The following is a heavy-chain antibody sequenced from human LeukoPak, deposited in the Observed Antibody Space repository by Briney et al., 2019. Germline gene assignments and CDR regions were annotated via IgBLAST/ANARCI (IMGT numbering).Heavy chain of an antibody. D-gene: IGHD6-19*01. J-gene: IGHJ5*02. CDR2: IYFSGIT. V-gene: IGHV4-39*07. CDR3: ARGEVNSSGFLGWFDP. CDR1: GGSVSSSSYY. Sequence: PSETLSLTCTVSGGSVSSSSYYWVWIRQPPGKGLEWIGSIYFSGITYYNPSLKSRVTVSVDTSKNQFSLKVNSVTAADTAVYYCARGEVNSSGFLGWFDPWGQGTLVTVSS.